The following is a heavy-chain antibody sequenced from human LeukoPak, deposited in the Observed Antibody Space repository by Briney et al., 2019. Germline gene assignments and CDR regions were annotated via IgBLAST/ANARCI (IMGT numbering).Heavy chain of an antibody. CDR1: GFTFSSYW. J-gene: IGHJ4*02. V-gene: IGHV3-7*01. Sequence: GGSLRLSCAASGFTFSSYWMSWVRQAPGKGLEWVANIKQDGSEKYYVDSVKGRFTISRDNAKNSLYLQMSSLRAEDTAVYYCATDRGWRTSGYYLYYFEYWGQGTLVTFSS. D-gene: IGHD3-3*01. CDR2: IKQDGSEK. CDR3: ATDRGWRTSGYYLYYFEY.